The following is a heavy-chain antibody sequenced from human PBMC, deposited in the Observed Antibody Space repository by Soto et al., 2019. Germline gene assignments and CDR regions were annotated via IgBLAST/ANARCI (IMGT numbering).Heavy chain of an antibody. D-gene: IGHD3-3*01. V-gene: IGHV3-21*01. Sequence: PGGSLRLSCAASGFTFSSYSMNWVRQAPGKGLEWVSSISSSSSYIYYADSVKGRFTISRDNSKNTLYLQMNSLRAEDTAVYYCARDDYDFWSGYYYYHYGMDVWGQGTTVTVSS. CDR2: ISSSSSYI. J-gene: IGHJ6*02. CDR3: ARDDYDFWSGYYYYHYGMDV. CDR1: GFTFSSYS.